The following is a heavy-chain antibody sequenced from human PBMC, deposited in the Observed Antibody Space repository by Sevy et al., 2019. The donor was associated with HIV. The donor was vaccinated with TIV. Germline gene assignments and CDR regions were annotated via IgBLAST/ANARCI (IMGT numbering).Heavy chain of an antibody. J-gene: IGHJ5*02. D-gene: IGHD2-15*01. CDR3: ARVDAHEDKGFDP. CDR2: ISSSGTTI. CDR1: GFTFSSYQ. Sequence: GGCLRLSCEASGFTFSSYQMNWVRQAPGKGLEWVSYISSSGTTIKYADSVKGRFTISIDNAKNSLYMQMNSLRAEDTAVYYCARVDAHEDKGFDPWGQGTLVTVS. V-gene: IGHV3-48*03.